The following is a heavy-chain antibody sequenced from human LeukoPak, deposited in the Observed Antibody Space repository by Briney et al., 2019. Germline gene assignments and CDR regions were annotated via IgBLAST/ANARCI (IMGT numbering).Heavy chain of an antibody. Sequence: SETLSLTCAVYGGSFRGYYWNWIRQPPGKGLEWIGEINHSGSTNYNPSLKSRVTISVDTSKNQFSLKLSSVTAADTAVYDCARDARLKLSPFAYWGQGTRVTVSS. D-gene: IGHD1-7*01. CDR1: GGSFRGYY. V-gene: IGHV4-34*01. CDR2: INHSGST. J-gene: IGHJ4*02. CDR3: ARDARLKLSPFAY.